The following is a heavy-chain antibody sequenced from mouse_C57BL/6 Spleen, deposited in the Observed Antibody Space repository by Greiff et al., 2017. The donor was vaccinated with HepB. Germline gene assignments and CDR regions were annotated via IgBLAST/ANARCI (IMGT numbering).Heavy chain of an antibody. V-gene: IGHV5-6*01. CDR2: ISSGGSYT. J-gene: IGHJ3*01. CDR3: ARHRGYGSSWFAY. Sequence: EVMLVESGGDLVKPGGSLKLSCAASGFTFSSYGMSWVRQTPDKRLEWVATISSGGSYTYYPDSVKGRFTISRDNAKNTLYLQMSSLKSEDTAMYYCARHRGYGSSWFAYWGQGTLVTVSA. CDR1: GFTFSSYG. D-gene: IGHD1-1*01.